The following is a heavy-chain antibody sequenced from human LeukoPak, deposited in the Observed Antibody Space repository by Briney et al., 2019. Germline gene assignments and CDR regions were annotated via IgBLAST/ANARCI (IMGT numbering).Heavy chain of an antibody. V-gene: IGHV3-30*03. CDR1: GFTFSSYG. CDR3: ARDRATVVTASPDALDI. Sequence: GGSLRLSCAASGFTFSSYGMHWVRQAPGKGLEWVAVISYDGSNKNYAGSVKGRFTISRDNSKNTPYLQMNSLRAEDTAVYYCARDRATVVTASPDALDIWGQGTKVTVSS. D-gene: IGHD4-23*01. J-gene: IGHJ3*02. CDR2: ISYDGSNK.